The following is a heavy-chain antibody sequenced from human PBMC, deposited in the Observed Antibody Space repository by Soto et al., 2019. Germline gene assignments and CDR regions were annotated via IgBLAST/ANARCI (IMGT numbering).Heavy chain of an antibody. J-gene: IGHJ6*02. Sequence: GASVKVSCKASGGTFSSYAISWVRQAPGQGLEWMGGIIPIFGTANYAQKFQGRVTITADKSTSTAYMELSSLRSEDTAAYYCARPYSGYDYRYYYGMDVWGQGTTVTVSS. CDR2: IIPIFGTA. CDR1: GGTFSSYA. CDR3: ARPYSGYDYRYYYGMDV. D-gene: IGHD5-12*01. V-gene: IGHV1-69*06.